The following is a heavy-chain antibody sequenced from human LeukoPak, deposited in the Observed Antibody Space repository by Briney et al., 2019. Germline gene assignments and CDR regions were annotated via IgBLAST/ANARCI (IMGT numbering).Heavy chain of an antibody. CDR1: GYTFTSYD. V-gene: IGHV1-8*01. D-gene: IGHD2-2*01. Sequence: ASVKVSCKASGYTFTSYDINWVRQATGQGLEWMGWMNPNSGNTGYAQKFQGRVTMTRNTSISTAYMELSSLRSEDTAVYYCARGYCSSTSCSPGYWGQGTLVTVSS. CDR3: ARGYCSSTSCSPGY. CDR2: MNPNSGNT. J-gene: IGHJ4*02.